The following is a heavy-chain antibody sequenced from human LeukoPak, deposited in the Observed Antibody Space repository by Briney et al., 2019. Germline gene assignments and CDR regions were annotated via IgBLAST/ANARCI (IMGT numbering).Heavy chain of an antibody. CDR1: GDSVSSNSAA. V-gene: IGHV6-1*01. D-gene: IGHD3-22*01. CDR3: ARVRALRTYYDSSPFDY. CDR2: TYYRSKWYN. J-gene: IGHJ4*01. Sequence: SQTHSLTCAISGDSVSSNSAAWNWIRQSPSRGLEWLGRTYYRSKWYNDYAVSVKSRITINPDTSKNQFSLQLNSVTPEDTAVYYCARVRALRTYYDSSPFDYWGQGTLVTVSS.